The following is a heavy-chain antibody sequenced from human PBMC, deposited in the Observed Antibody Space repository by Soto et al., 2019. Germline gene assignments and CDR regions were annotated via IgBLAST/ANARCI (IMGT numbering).Heavy chain of an antibody. CDR3: AKAEYSYGPMYYYYGMDV. CDR1: GFTFSSYG. D-gene: IGHD5-18*01. Sequence: GGSLRLSCAASGFTFSSYGMHWVRQAPGKGLEWVAVISYDGSNKYYADSVKGRFTISRDNSKNTLYLQMNSLRAEDTAVYYCAKAEYSYGPMYYYYGMDVWGQGTTVTVSS. J-gene: IGHJ6*02. V-gene: IGHV3-30*18. CDR2: ISYDGSNK.